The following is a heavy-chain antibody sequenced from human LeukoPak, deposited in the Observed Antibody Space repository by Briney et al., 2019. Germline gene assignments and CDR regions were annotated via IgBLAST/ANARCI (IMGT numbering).Heavy chain of an antibody. J-gene: IGHJ3*02. Sequence: GASVKVSCKASVYTFTSYDINWVRQPSGQGLEWMGLMNPNSGNTGYAQKFQGRVTMIRNTYISTAYMELSSLRSEDTAVYYCARGNYYDSSGDAFDIWGQGTMVTVSS. CDR1: VYTFTSYD. D-gene: IGHD3-22*01. V-gene: IGHV1-8*01. CDR2: MNPNSGNT. CDR3: ARGNYYDSSGDAFDI.